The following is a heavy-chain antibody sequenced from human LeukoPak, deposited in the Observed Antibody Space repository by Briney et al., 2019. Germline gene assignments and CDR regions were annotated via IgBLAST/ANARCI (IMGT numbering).Heavy chain of an antibody. Sequence: SETLSLTCAVSGYSISSGYHWGWIRQPPGKGLEWIGSIYHSGSTYYNPSLKSRVTISVDTSKNQFSLNLSSVTAADTAVCYCAREIRYCSSTSCYGGYGMDVWGKGTTVTVSS. CDR3: AREIRYCSSTSCYGGYGMDV. V-gene: IGHV4-38-2*01. D-gene: IGHD2-2*01. J-gene: IGHJ6*04. CDR2: IYHSGST. CDR1: GYSISSGYH.